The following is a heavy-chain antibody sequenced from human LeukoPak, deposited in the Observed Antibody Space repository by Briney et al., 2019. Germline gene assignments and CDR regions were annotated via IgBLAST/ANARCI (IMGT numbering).Heavy chain of an antibody. CDR1: GYTFTSYG. D-gene: IGHD3-10*01. Sequence: ASVKVSCKASGYTFTSYGISWVRHAPGQGLEWMGWISAYNGNTNYAQKLQGRVTMTTDTSTSTAYMELRSLRSDDTAVYYCAKSYYYGSGRGAFDIWGQGTMVTVSS. J-gene: IGHJ3*02. CDR2: ISAYNGNT. CDR3: AKSYYYGSGRGAFDI. V-gene: IGHV1-18*01.